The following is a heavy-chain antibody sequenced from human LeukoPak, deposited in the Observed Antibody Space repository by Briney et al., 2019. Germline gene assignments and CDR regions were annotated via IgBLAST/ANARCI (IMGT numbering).Heavy chain of an antibody. J-gene: IGHJ3*02. CDR3: AGQARPGSAEGAFDI. CDR2: ISTAGDP. CDR1: GFTFSSYD. V-gene: IGHV3-13*05. Sequence: GGSLRLSCAASGFTFSSYDMHWVRQDKGKGLEWVSAISTAGDPYYLGSVKGRFTISRENAKNSFYLQMNSLRAGDTAVYYCAGQARPGSAEGAFDIWGQGTMVTVSS. D-gene: IGHD2-2*01.